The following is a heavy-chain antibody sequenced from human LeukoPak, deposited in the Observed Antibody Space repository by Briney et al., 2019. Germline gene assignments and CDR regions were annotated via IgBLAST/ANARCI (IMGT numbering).Heavy chain of an antibody. V-gene: IGHV3-21*01. CDR1: GFTFSSYS. Sequence: GGSLRLSCAASGFTFSSYSMNWVRQAPGKGLEWVSSISGSSSYIYYADSVKGRFTISRDNAKNTLYLQMNSLRAEDTAVYYCARDSSSWYTYYYYGMDVWGQGTTVTVSS. J-gene: IGHJ6*01. D-gene: IGHD6-13*01. CDR3: ARDSSSWYTYYYYGMDV. CDR2: ISGSSSYI.